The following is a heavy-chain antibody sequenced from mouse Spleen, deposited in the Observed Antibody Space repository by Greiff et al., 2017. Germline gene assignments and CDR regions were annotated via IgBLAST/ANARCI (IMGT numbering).Heavy chain of an antibody. CDR2: IDPETGGT. J-gene: IGHJ3*01. D-gene: IGHD2-1*01. CDR1: GYTFTDYE. Sequence: QVQLQQSGAELVRPGASVTLSCKASGYTFTDYEMHWVKQTPVHGLEWIGAIDPETGGTAYNQKFKGKAILTADKSSSTAYMELRSLTSEDSAVYYCTREDYGNYPFAYWGQGTLVTVSA. V-gene: IGHV1-15*01. CDR3: TREDYGNYPFAY.